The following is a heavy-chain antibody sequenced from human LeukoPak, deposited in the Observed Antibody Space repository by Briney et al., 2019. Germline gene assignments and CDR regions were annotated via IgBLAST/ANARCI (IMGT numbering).Heavy chain of an antibody. J-gene: IGHJ4*02. D-gene: IGHD3-3*01. Sequence: SVKVSCKASGGTFSSYAISWVRQAPGQGLEWMGRIIPIFGTANYAQKFQGRVTITADESTSTAYMELSSLRSKDTAVYYCARQPFTIFGVVGYFDYWGQGTLVTVSS. V-gene: IGHV1-69*13. CDR1: GGTFSSYA. CDR2: IIPIFGTA. CDR3: ARQPFTIFGVVGYFDY.